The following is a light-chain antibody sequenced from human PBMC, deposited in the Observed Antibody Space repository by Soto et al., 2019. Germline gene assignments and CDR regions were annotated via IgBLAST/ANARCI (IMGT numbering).Light chain of an antibody. CDR3: SSYTSGSTVDV. J-gene: IGLJ1*01. V-gene: IGLV2-14*01. CDR1: SSDVGGYNY. CDR2: NVN. Sequence: QSALTQPASVSGSPGQSITISCTGTSSDVGGYNYVSWHQQHPGKAPKLMIYNVNNRPSGVSNRFSGSKSGNTASLTISGLQAEDEADYYCSSYTSGSTVDVFGPGTKLTVL.